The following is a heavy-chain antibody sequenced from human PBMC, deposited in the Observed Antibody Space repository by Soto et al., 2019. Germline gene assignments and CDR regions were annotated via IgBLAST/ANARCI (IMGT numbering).Heavy chain of an antibody. D-gene: IGHD2-2*03. CDR3: ARRYGYCFDY. CDR2: IYYNGST. Sequence: SDTLSLTCTVSGGSISSYYWSWIRQPPGKGLEWIGYIYYNGSTNYNPSLKSRVTISVDTSKNQFSLKLSSVTAADTAVYYCARRYGYCFDYWGQGTLVNVSS. V-gene: IGHV4-59*08. CDR1: GGSISSYY. J-gene: IGHJ4*02.